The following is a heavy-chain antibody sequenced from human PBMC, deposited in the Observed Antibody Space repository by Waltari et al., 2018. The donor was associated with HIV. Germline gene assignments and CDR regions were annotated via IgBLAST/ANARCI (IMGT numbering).Heavy chain of an antibody. CDR3: ARDLEPRPGGAVAPPDV. J-gene: IGHJ6*02. D-gene: IGHD6-19*01. Sequence: QVQLVQSGAEVKKPGASVKVSCKASGYTFTSYGISWVRQAPGQGLEWMGWISAYNGNTNYAQKLQGRVTMTTDTSTSTAYMELRSLRSDDTAVYYCARDLEPRPGGAVAPPDVWGQGTTVTVSS. CDR1: GYTFTSYG. CDR2: ISAYNGNT. V-gene: IGHV1-18*01.